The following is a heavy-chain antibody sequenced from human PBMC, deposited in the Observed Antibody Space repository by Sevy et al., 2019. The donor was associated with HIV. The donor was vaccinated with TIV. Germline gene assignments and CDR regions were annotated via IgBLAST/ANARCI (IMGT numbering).Heavy chain of an antibody. V-gene: IGHV4-39*01. CDR3: ARVAGGENYNYGIDV. Sequence: SETLSLTCTVSGGSITSSGHYWGWIRQSPGKGLEWIGAVYYVGNSYANPSLTSRVTISADTSKNLFSLSLTSLTAADTAIYYCARVAGGENYNYGIDVWGLGTSVTVSS. CDR2: VYYVGNS. J-gene: IGHJ6*02. CDR1: GGSITSSGHY. D-gene: IGHD2-21*01.